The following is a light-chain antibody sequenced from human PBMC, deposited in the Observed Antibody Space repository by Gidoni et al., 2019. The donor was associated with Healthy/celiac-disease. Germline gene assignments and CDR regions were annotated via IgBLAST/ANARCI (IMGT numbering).Light chain of an antibody. V-gene: IGLV1-40*01. CDR2: GNS. CDR3: QSYDSSLSGSV. CDR1: SSNIGAGYD. Sequence: QSVLTQPPSVPGAPGQRVIISCTGSSSNIGAGYDVHWYQQLPGTAPKLLIYGNSNRPSGVPDRFSGSKSGTSASLAITGIQAEDEADYYCQSYDSSLSGSVFGGGTKLTVL. J-gene: IGLJ3*02.